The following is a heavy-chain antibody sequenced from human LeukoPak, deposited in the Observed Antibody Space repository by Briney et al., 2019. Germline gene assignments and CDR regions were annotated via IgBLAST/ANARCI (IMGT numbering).Heavy chain of an antibody. V-gene: IGHV3-30*02. D-gene: IGHD3-10*01. J-gene: IGHJ4*02. Sequence: GGSLRLSCAASGFTLSSYGMHWVRQAPGKGLGWVAFIRYDGGNKYSADSVKGRLTIYRDSSKNTLYLQMNSLRVGDTAVYYCAKDGTRGIRVGKIPHYFDYRGQRTLVTVSS. CDR3: AKDGTRGIRVGKIPHYFDY. CDR2: IRYDGGNK. CDR1: GFTLSSYG.